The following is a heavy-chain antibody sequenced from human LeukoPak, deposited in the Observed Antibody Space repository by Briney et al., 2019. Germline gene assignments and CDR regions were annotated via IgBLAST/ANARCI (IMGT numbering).Heavy chain of an antibody. D-gene: IGHD2-8*01. J-gene: IGHJ6*03. CDR1: GYTFTGYY. Sequence: ASVKVSCKASGYTFTGYYTHWVQQAPGQGLEWMGWINPNSGGTNYAQKFQGRVTMTRDTSISTAYMELSRLRSDDTAVYYCARAPYCTNGVCYNYYYMDVWGKGTTVTVSS. CDR2: INPNSGGT. V-gene: IGHV1-2*02. CDR3: ARAPYCTNGVCYNYYYMDV.